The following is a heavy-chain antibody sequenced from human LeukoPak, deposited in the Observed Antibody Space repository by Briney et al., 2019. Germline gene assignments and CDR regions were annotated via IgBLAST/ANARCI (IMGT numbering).Heavy chain of an antibody. CDR1: GFTVSSDY. D-gene: IGHD1-26*01. V-gene: IGHV3-53*01. CDR2: IYSGGST. Sequence: PGGSLRLSCAASGFTVSSDYMSWVRQAPGKGLEWVSVIYSGGSTYYADSVEGRFTISRDNSKDTLYLQMNGLRAEDTAVYYCARDVGATGDYWGQGTLVTVSS. CDR3: ARDVGATGDY. J-gene: IGHJ4*02.